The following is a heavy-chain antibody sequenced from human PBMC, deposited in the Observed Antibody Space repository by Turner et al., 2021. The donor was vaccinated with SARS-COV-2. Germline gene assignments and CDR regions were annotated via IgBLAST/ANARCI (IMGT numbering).Heavy chain of an antibody. V-gene: IGHV3-53*01. Sequence: EVQLVESGGGLIQPGGSLRLSCAASGFTVSSNYMTWVRQAPGKGLEWVAVIYSGGSTYYADSVKGRFTISRDNSKNTLYLQMNSLRAEDTAVYYCARDLMEVGGMDVWGQGTTVTVSS. D-gene: IGHD3-3*01. CDR2: IYSGGST. CDR1: GFTVSSNY. CDR3: ARDLMEVGGMDV. J-gene: IGHJ6*02.